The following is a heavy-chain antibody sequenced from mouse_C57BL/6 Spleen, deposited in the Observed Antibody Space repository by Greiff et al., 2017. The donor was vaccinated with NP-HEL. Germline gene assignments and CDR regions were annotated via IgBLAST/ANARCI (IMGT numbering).Heavy chain of an antibody. V-gene: IGHV1-39*01. J-gene: IGHJ4*01. CDR1: GYSFTDYN. D-gene: IGHD2-2*01. CDR3: ARGASSIYYGYPYAMDY. Sequence: EVQLQESGPELVKPGASVKISCKASGYSFTDYNMNWVKQSNGKSLEWIGVINPNYGTTSYNQKFQGKATLTVDQSSSTAYMQLNSLASEDSAVYYCARGASSIYYGYPYAMDYWGQGTSVTVSS. CDR2: INPNYGTT.